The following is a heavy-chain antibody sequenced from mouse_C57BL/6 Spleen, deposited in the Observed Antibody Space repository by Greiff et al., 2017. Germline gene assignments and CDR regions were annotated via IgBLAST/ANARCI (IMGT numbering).Heavy chain of an antibody. CDR1: GYTFTDYN. CDR2: INPNNGGT. D-gene: IGHD1-1*01. V-gene: IGHV1-18*01. J-gene: IGHJ2*01. CDR3: ARKAATVVGFDY. Sequence: EVKLMESGPELVKPGASVKIPCKASGYTFTDYNMDWVKQSHGKSLEWIGDINPNNGGTIYNQKFKGKATLTVDKSSSTAYMELRSLTSEDTAVYYCARKAATVVGFDYWGQGTTLTVSS.